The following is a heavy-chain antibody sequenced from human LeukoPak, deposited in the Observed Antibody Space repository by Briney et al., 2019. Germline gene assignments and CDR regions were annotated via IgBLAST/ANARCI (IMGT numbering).Heavy chain of an antibody. CDR3: AHRTSSGYYYGSGIRAFDI. J-gene: IGHJ3*02. CDR1: GFSLSTSGVG. CDR2: IYWNDDK. D-gene: IGHD3-10*01. Sequence: SGPTLVNPTQTLTLTCTFSGFSLSTSGVGVGWIRQPPGKALEWLALIYWNDDKRYSPSLKSRLTITKDTSKNQVVLTMTNMDPVDTATYYCAHRTSSGYYYGSGIRAFDIWGQGTMVTVSS. V-gene: IGHV2-5*01.